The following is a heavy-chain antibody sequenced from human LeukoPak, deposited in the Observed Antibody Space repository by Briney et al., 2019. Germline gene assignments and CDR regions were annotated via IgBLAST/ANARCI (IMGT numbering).Heavy chain of an antibody. CDR2: IKQDGSEK. Sequence: GGSLRLSCAASGFPFSSYWMSWVRQAPGKGLEWVANIKQDGSEKYYVDSVKGRFTISRDNAKNSLYLQMNSLRAEDPAVYYCARVANSSSWYSWYYYYGMDVWGQGTTVTVSS. D-gene: IGHD6-13*01. CDR3: ARVANSSSWYSWYYYYGMDV. V-gene: IGHV3-7*01. CDR1: GFPFSSYW. J-gene: IGHJ6*02.